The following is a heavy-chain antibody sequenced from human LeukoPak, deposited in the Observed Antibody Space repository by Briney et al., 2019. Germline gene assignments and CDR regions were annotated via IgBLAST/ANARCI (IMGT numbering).Heavy chain of an antibody. J-gene: IGHJ3*02. V-gene: IGHV4-59*06. CDR1: GGSISSYY. CDR2: IYYSGST. Sequence: SETLSLTCTVSGGSISSYYWSWIRQPPGKGLEWIGYIYYSGSTYYNPSLKSRVTISVDTSKNQFSPKLSSVTAADTAVYYCAGLHDAFDIWGQGTMVTVSS. CDR3: AGLHDAFDI.